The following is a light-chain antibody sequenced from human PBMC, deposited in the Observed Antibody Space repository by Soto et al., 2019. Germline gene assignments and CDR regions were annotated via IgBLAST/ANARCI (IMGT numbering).Light chain of an antibody. J-gene: IGKJ1*01. V-gene: IGKV3-20*01. CDR1: QSVSSSY. CDR3: QQHKT. CDR2: GAS. Sequence: EIVVTQSPFTLSLSPGERATLSCRANQSVSSSYLAWYQQKPGQAPRLLIYGASSRATGIPDRFSGSGSGTDFTLTISRLEPEDFAVYYCQQHKTFGQGTKVDIK.